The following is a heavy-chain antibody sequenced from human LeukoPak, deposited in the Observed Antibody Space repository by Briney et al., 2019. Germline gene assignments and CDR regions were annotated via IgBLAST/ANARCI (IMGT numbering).Heavy chain of an antibody. Sequence: SVKVSCKASGGTFSSYAISWVRQAPGQGLEWMGRIIPIFGTANYAQKFQGRVTITTDESTSTAYMELSSLRSEDTAVYYCARESQVYYGSGSYYEFDPWGQGTLVTVSS. D-gene: IGHD3-10*01. CDR2: IIPIFGTA. V-gene: IGHV1-69*05. J-gene: IGHJ5*02. CDR3: ARESQVYYGSGSYYEFDP. CDR1: GGTFSSYA.